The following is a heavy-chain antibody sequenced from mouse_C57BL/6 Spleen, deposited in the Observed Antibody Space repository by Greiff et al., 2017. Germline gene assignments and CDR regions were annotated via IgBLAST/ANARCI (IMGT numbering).Heavy chain of an antibody. V-gene: IGHV10-1*01. J-gene: IGHJ3*01. CDR2: IRSKSNNYAT. Sequence: EVKLMEFGGGLVQPKGSLKLSCAASGFSFNTYAMNWVRQAPGKGLEWVARIRSKSNNYATYYADSVKDRFTISRDDSESMLYLQMNNLKTEDTAMYYCVRQGDYYGSSSFAYWGQGTLVTVSA. CDR1: GFSFNTYA. D-gene: IGHD1-1*01. CDR3: VRQGDYYGSSSFAY.